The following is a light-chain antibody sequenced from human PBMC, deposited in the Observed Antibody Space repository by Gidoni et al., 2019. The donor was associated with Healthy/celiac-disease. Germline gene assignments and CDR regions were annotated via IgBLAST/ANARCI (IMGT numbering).Light chain of an antibody. CDR2: AAS. CDR1: QSISSY. V-gene: IGKV1-39*01. CDR3: QQCYSTLEFT. J-gene: IGKJ3*01. Sequence: DIQMTQSPSSLSASVGDRVTITCRASQSISSYVTMYQQKPWKAPKLLISAASSLQRGVPSRFSGSGSGTDFTLTFSSLQPEDFATYYCQQCYSTLEFTFGPXTKVEIK.